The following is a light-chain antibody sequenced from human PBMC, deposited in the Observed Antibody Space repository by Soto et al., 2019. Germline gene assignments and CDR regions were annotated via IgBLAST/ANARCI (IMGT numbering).Light chain of an antibody. CDR2: GAS. CDR3: LQDINYPWT. V-gene: IGKV1-6*01. Sequence: AIQMTQSPSSLSASVGDRVTISCRASQGIANALGWYQQKPGKTPKVLIYGASNLQSGVPPRFSRRRSGTDFTLAISSLQPEDSATYYCLQDINYPWTFGQGTKVDIK. CDR1: QGIANA. J-gene: IGKJ1*01.